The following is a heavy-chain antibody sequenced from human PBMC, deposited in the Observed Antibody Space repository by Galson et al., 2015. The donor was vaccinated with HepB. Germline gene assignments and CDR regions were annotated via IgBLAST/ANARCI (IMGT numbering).Heavy chain of an antibody. D-gene: IGHD3-10*01. V-gene: IGHV4-39*01. CDR2: IYYSGST. Sequence: ETLSLTCTVSGGSISSSSYYWGWIRQPPGKGLEWIGSIYYSGSTYYNPSLKSRVTISVDTSKNQFSLKLSSVTAADTAVYYCARTPNTLWFGELYFDYWGQGSLVTVSS. J-gene: IGHJ4*02. CDR3: ARTPNTLWFGELYFDY. CDR1: GGSISSSSYY.